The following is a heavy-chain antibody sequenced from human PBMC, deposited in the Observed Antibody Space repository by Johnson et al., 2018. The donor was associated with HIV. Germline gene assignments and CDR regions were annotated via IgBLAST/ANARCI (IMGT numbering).Heavy chain of an antibody. CDR2: IWYDGSNK. CDR1: GFSFSSYA. V-gene: IGHV3-30*04. D-gene: IGHD3-9*01. Sequence: QVQLVESGGGVVQPGRSLRLSCAASGFSFSSYAMHWVRQAPGKGLEWVTVIWYDGSNKYYADSVKGRFTISRDNSKNQLYLQMNSLRAEDTAVYYCARGDPDLRYFDWLGAFDIWGQGTMVTVSS. J-gene: IGHJ3*02. CDR3: ARGDPDLRYFDWLGAFDI.